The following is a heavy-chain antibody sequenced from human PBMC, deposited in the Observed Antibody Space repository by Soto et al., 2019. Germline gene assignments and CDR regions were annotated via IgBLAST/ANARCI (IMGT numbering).Heavy chain of an antibody. CDR1: GYTYNRYG. Sequence: ASVKVSCKTSGYTYNRYGITWVPQAPGRGLELLGWISCYNHDTIYAQKVQGRLSMATDTSTSTAYMELRRLTSDDTAVYYCARDKITGILDYWGQGTLVTVSS. CDR2: ISCYNHDT. CDR3: ARDKITGILDY. V-gene: IGHV1-18*01. D-gene: IGHD1-20*01. J-gene: IGHJ4*02.